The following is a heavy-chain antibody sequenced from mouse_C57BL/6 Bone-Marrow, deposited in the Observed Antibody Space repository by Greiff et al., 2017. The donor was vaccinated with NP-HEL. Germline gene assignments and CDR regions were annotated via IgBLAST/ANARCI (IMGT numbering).Heavy chain of an antibody. CDR1: GFSLTSYA. Sequence: QVYVKQSGPGLVAPSQSLSITCTVSGFSLTSYAISWVRQPPGKGLEWLGVIWTGGGTNYNSALKSRLSISKDNSKSQVFLKMNSLQTDDTARYYCARIDDYDQAWFAYWGQGTLVTVSA. V-gene: IGHV2-9-1*01. CDR3: ARIDDYDQAWFAY. J-gene: IGHJ3*01. D-gene: IGHD2-4*01. CDR2: IWTGGGT.